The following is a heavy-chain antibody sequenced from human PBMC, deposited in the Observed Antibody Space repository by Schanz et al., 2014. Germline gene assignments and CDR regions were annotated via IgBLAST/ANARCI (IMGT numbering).Heavy chain of an antibody. CDR1: GFTFSSHW. J-gene: IGHJ4*02. Sequence: EVHLVESGGGLVQPGGSLRLSCAASGFTFSSHWMHWVRQDPGKGLVWVARIKSDGSSTSYADSVKGRFTISRDNSKNTLYLQMDSLRAEDTAVYFCAKKVPAYNPFDSWGQGTLVTVSS. CDR2: IKSDGSST. CDR3: AKKVPAYNPFDS. D-gene: IGHD1-1*01. V-gene: IGHV3-74*02.